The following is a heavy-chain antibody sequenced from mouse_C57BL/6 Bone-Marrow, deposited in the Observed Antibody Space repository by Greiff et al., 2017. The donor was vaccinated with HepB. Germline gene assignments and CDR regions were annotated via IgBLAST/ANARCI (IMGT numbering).Heavy chain of an antibody. CDR2: ISSGSSTI. D-gene: IGHD2-4*01. J-gene: IGHJ4*01. CDR3: ARTITTYYYAMDY. Sequence: EVMLVESGGGLVKPGGSLKLSCAASGFTFSDYEMHWVRQAPEKGLEWVAYISSGSSTIYYADTVKGRFTISRDNAKNTLFLQMTSLRSEDTAMYYCARTITTYYYAMDYWGQGTSVTVSS. CDR1: GFTFSDYE. V-gene: IGHV5-17*01.